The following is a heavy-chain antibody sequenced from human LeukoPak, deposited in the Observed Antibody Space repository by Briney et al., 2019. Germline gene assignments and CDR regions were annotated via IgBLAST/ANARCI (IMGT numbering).Heavy chain of an antibody. CDR2: IDWDDDK. J-gene: IGHJ4*02. Sequence: VSGPTLLNPTQTLTLTCTFSGFSLRTSGMCVSWIRQPPGKALEWLSRIDWDDDKYYNTSLKTRLTISKDTSKNQVVLAMSNMGPVDTATYYCAHRNPQSMAYYFDYWGQGTLVTVSS. CDR1: GFSLRTSGMC. D-gene: IGHD2/OR15-2a*01. V-gene: IGHV2-70*12. CDR3: AHRNPQSMAYYFDY.